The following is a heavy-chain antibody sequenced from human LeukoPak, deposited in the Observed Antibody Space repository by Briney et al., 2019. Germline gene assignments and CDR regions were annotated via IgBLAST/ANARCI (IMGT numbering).Heavy chain of an antibody. CDR2: IYPGNSDT. Sequence: GESLKISCKGSGYSFTSYWIGWVRQMPGKGLEWLGLIYPGNSDTRYSPFFQGQVTFSVDTSISTAYLHWGGLKASDTAMYYCARFALTSSLDYWGQGTLVTVSS. D-gene: IGHD6-13*01. CDR1: GYSFTSYW. CDR3: ARFALTSSLDY. J-gene: IGHJ4*02. V-gene: IGHV5-51*01.